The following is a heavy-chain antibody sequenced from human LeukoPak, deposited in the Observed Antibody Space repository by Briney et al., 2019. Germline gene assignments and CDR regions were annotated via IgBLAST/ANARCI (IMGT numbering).Heavy chain of an antibody. J-gene: IGHJ5*02. V-gene: IGHV3-23*01. D-gene: IGHD3-22*01. CDR2: ISGSGGST. Sequence: PGGSLRLSCAASGFTFSSYAMSWVRQAPGKGLEWVSAISGSGGSTYYADSVKGRFTISRDNSKNTLYLQINSLRAEDTAVYYCAKKAYPYYYDSSGYFYPWGQGTLVTVSS. CDR3: AKKAYPYYYDSSGYFYP. CDR1: GFTFSSYA.